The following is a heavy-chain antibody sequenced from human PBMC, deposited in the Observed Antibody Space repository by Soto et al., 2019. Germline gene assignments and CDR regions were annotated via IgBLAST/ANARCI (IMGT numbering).Heavy chain of an antibody. CDR2: IYYSGST. Sequence: QVQLQESGPGLVKPSETLSLTCTVSGGSISSYYWSWIRQPPGKGLEWIGYIYYSGSTNYNPSLKSRVTISVDTSKNQFSLKLSSVTAADTAVYYCAREGDYYYYMDVWGKGTTVTVSS. D-gene: IGHD3-16*01. J-gene: IGHJ6*03. CDR3: AREGDYYYYMDV. CDR1: GGSISSYY. V-gene: IGHV4-59*01.